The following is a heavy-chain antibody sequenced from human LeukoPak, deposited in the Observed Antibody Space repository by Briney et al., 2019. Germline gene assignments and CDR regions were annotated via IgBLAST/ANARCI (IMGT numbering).Heavy chain of an antibody. V-gene: IGHV4-39*07. CDR3: ARGSNSNLWYGWFDP. CDR2: IYYSGRT. CDR1: GGSISSSSYY. J-gene: IGHJ5*02. D-gene: IGHD1-7*01. Sequence: PSETLSLTCSVSGGSISSSSYYWGWIRQPPGKGLEWIRNIYYSGRTYQKTSLKSRVTISIDTSKNQFSLRLTSVTAADTAFYYCARGSNSNLWYGWFDPWGQGTLVTVSS.